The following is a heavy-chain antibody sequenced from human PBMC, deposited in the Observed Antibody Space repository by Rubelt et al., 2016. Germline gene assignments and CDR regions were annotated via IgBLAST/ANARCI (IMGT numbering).Heavy chain of an antibody. CDR1: GFTFSDSN. D-gene: IGHD3-16*01. CDR3: PTGGFDY. J-gene: IGHJ4*02. Sequence: QVQLVESGGGVVQPGRSLRLSCAASGFTFSDSNMHWVRQAPGKGPEWVAFTRKDESDKYYADSVKGRFTISRDNSKNTLYLQMNNLRGEDTAVYFCPTGGFDYWGQGTLVTVSS. V-gene: IGHV3-30*02. CDR2: TRKDESDK.